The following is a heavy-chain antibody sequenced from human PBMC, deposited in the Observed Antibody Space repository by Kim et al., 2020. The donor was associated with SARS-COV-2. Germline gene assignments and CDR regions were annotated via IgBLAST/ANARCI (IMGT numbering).Heavy chain of an antibody. D-gene: IGHD5-12*01. V-gene: IGHV3-23*01. CDR2: IGGGATT. CDR1: GFTFSTYG. J-gene: IGHJ4*02. CDR3: AKRWIYFDD. Sequence: GGSLRLSCAASGFTFSTYGMSWVRQAPGKGLEWVSGIGGGATTNYADSVKGRFTISRDNSKNTLYLQMNSLSDDDTAVYYCAKRWIYFDDWGQGTLVIVSS.